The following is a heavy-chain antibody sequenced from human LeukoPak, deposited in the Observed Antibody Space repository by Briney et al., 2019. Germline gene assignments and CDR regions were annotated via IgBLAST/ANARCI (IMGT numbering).Heavy chain of an antibody. Sequence: SQTLSLTCAVSGGSISSGGYSWSWIRQPPGKGLEWIGYIYHSGSTYYNPSLKSRVTISVDRSKNQFSLKLSSVTAADTAVYYCARGRSGSSSEDYYYYMDVWGKGTTVTVSS. D-gene: IGHD6-13*01. CDR1: GGSISSGGYS. V-gene: IGHV4-30-2*01. CDR2: IYHSGST. CDR3: ARGRSGSSSEDYYYYMDV. J-gene: IGHJ6*03.